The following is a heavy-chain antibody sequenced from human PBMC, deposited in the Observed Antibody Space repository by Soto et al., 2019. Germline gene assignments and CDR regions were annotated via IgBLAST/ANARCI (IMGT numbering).Heavy chain of an antibody. J-gene: IGHJ4*02. CDR3: ARESEVIIAVAGTGVDY. V-gene: IGHV1-69*13. D-gene: IGHD6-19*01. CDR2: IIPIFGTA. CDR1: GGTFSSYA. Sequence: GASVKVSCKASGGTFSSYAISWVRQAPGQGLEWMGGIIPIFGTANYAQKFQGRVTITADESASTAYMELSSLRSEDTAVYYCARESEVIIAVAGTGVDYWGQGTLVTVSS.